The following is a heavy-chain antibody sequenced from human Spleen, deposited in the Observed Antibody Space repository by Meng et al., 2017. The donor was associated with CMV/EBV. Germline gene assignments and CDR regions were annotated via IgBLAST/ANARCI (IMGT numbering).Heavy chain of an antibody. D-gene: IGHD1-1*01. CDR2: IWYDGSNK. CDR3: AKHRTDFDY. CDR1: GFIFSNYG. Sequence: LSCAASGFIFSNYGMHWVRQAPGKGLEWVAVIWYDGSNKYYADSVKGRFTISRDNSKNTLYLQMNSLRAEDTAVYYCAKHRTDFDYWGQGTLVTVSS. V-gene: IGHV3-33*06. J-gene: IGHJ4*02.